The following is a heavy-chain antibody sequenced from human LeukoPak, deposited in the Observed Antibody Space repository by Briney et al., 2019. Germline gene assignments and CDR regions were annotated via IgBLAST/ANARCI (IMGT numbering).Heavy chain of an antibody. CDR3: ARDRFSTSCYYFDY. D-gene: IGHD2-2*01. CDR2: ISYDGSNK. V-gene: IGHV3-30*03. J-gene: IGHJ4*02. CDR1: GFTFSSYG. Sequence: GRSLRLSCAASGFTFSSYGMHWVRQAPGKGLEWVAVISYDGSNKYYADSVKGRFTISRDNSKNTLYLQMNSLRAEDTAVYYCARDRFSTSCYYFDYWGQGTLVTVSS.